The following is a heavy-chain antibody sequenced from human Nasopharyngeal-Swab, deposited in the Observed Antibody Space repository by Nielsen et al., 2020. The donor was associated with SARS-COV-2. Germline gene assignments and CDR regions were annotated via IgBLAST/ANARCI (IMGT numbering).Heavy chain of an antibody. Sequence: GESLKISCAASGFTFSDYYMSWIRQAPGKGLEWVSYISSSSSYTNYADSVKGRFTISRDNAKNSLYPQMNSLRAEDTAVYYCARGAGGQLESRGFDYWGQGTLVTVSS. J-gene: IGHJ4*02. CDR3: ARGAGGQLESRGFDY. CDR1: GFTFSDYY. CDR2: ISSSSSYT. V-gene: IGHV3-11*05. D-gene: IGHD1-1*01.